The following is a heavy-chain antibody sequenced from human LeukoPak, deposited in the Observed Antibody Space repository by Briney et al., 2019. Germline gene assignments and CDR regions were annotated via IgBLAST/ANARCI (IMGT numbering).Heavy chain of an antibody. J-gene: IGHJ4*02. CDR2: IYYSGST. CDR3: ARGGTAMVPLDY. Sequence: SETLSLTCTVSGGSISSSSYYWGWIRQPPGKGLEWIGSIYYSGSTYYNPSLKSRVTISVDTSKNQFSLKLSSVTAADTAVYYCARGGTAMVPLDYWGQGTLVTVSS. D-gene: IGHD5-18*01. CDR1: GGSISSSSYY. V-gene: IGHV4-39*07.